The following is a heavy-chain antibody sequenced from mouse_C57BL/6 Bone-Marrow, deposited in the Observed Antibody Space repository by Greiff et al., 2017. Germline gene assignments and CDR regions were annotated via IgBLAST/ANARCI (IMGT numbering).Heavy chain of an antibody. V-gene: IGHV5-15*04. CDR1: GFTFSDYG. D-gene: IGHD2-5*01. J-gene: IGHJ4*01. Sequence: EVKLVESGGGLVQPGGSLKLSCAASGFTFSDYGMAWVRQAPMKGPEWVAFISPLAYSIYYADTVTGPFPFSIEHAKKTLNLEMSSLRSEETAMDYCARYYSKGDYAMDYGGQGTSVTVSS. CDR3: ARYYSKGDYAMDY. CDR2: ISPLAYSI.